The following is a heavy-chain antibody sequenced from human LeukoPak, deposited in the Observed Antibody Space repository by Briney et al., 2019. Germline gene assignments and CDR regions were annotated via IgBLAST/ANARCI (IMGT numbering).Heavy chain of an antibody. CDR1: GFTFGSSW. J-gene: IGHJ3*02. CDR2: INQDGGEK. V-gene: IGHV3-7*05. Sequence: GGSLRLSCAASGFTFGSSWMTWVRQAPGKGLEWVANINQDGGEKHHVDSVKGRFTISKDNAKNSVYLQMDSLRDEDTAVYYCARGNKHSFDIWGQGTMVTVSS. CDR3: ARGNKHSFDI. D-gene: IGHD3-3*02.